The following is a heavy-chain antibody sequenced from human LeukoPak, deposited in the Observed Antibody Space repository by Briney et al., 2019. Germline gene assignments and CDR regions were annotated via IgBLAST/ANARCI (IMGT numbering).Heavy chain of an antibody. CDR3: ARVGRGLFSMDV. CDR2: INYSGREI. CDR1: GFTFSGFG. D-gene: IGHD2-8*01. Sequence: GGSLRLPCATSGFTFSGFGMNWVRQAPGKGLDWVAYINYSGREIYYADSVEGRFTISRDSAKGSLYLQMNSLRDDDTAVYYCARVGRGLFSMDVWGQGTLVTVSS. J-gene: IGHJ4*02. V-gene: IGHV3-48*02.